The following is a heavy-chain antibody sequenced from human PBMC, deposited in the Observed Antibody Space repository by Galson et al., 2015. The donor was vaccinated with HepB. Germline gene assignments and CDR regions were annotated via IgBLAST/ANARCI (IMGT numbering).Heavy chain of an antibody. Sequence: SVKVSCKASGYIFSRYSMHWVRQAPGQRLERMGWINGGNGNRKYSEKFQGRVTITRDPSASMAHLELSGLRSEDTAVYYCARGWADFGHYYGLEVWGQGTTVTVSS. V-gene: IGHV1-3*01. J-gene: IGHJ6*02. D-gene: IGHD4-17*01. CDR1: GYIFSRYS. CDR2: INGGNGNR. CDR3: ARGWADFGHYYGLEV.